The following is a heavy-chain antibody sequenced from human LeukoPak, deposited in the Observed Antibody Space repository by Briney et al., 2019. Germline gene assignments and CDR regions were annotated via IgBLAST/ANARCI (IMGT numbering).Heavy chain of an antibody. J-gene: IGHJ4*02. Sequence: PGGSLRLSCAASGFAFSTYAMSWVRRAPGKGLEWVSAISGSGGSTYYADSVKGRFTISRDNSKNTLYLQMNSLRAEDTAVYYCAKVSYFTFDYWGQGTLVTVSS. CDR1: GFAFSTYA. CDR3: AKVSYFTFDY. CDR2: ISGSGGST. D-gene: IGHD2/OR15-2a*01. V-gene: IGHV3-23*01.